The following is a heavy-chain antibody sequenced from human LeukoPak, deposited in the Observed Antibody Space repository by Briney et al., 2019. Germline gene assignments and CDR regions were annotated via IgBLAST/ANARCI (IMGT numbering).Heavy chain of an antibody. J-gene: IGHJ4*02. CDR3: AKAGLQKKCSSGWHGDY. Sequence: PGGSLRLSCAASGFTFSNYAMSWVRQAPGKGLEWVSGISGSGGSTYYADSVKGRFTISRDNSKNTLYLQMNSLRAEDTAVYYCAKAGLQKKCSSGWHGDYWGQGTLVTVSS. CDR2: ISGSGGST. V-gene: IGHV3-23*01. CDR1: GFTFSNYA. D-gene: IGHD6-19*01.